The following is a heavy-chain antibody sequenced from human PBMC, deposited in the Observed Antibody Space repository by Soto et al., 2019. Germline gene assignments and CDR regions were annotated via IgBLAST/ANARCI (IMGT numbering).Heavy chain of an antibody. J-gene: IGHJ6*02. CDR1: GFTFSSYA. D-gene: IGHD3-16*01. CDR3: AKDYTAAYYYYGMDV. Sequence: GGSLRLSCVASGFTFSSYAMSWVRQAPGKGLEWVSGISGSGGSTYYADSVKGRFTISRDNSKNTLYLQMNSLRAEDTAVYYCAKDYTAAYYYYGMDVWGQGTTVTVSS. CDR2: ISGSGGST. V-gene: IGHV3-23*01.